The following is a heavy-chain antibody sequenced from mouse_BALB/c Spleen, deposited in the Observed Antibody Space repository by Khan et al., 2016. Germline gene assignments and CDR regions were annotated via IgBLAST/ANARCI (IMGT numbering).Heavy chain of an antibody. D-gene: IGHD4-1*01. J-gene: IGHJ2*01. CDR2: ILPRSGTT. V-gene: IGHV1-9*01. CDR3: ARRSNPDY. Sequence: VQLQESGAELMKPGASGKISCKATGYTFSSYWIEWVKQRPGHGLEWIGEILPRSGTTNYNEKFKGKATFTADTSSNTAYMQLSSLTSEDSAGYYCARRSNPDYWGQGTTLTVSS. CDR1: GYTFSSYW.